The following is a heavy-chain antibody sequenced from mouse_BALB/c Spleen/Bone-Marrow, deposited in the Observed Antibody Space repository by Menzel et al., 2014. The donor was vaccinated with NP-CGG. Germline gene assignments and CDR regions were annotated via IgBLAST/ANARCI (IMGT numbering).Heavy chain of an antibody. D-gene: IGHD2-4*01. CDR3: ARSGDYDKAWFAY. CDR2: IDPANGNT. J-gene: IGHJ3*01. Sequence: EVQRVESGAELVKPGASVKLSCTASGFNIKDTYMHWVKQRPEQGLEWIGRIDPANGNTKYDPKFQAKATITPDTSSNTAYLQLSSLTSEGTAVYYCARSGDYDKAWFAYWGQGTLVTVSA. CDR1: GFNIKDTY. V-gene: IGHV14-3*02.